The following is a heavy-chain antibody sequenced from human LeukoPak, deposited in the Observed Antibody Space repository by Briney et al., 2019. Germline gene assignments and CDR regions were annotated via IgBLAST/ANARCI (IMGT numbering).Heavy chain of an antibody. V-gene: IGHV4-39*01. CDR2: IYYSGST. J-gene: IGHJ4*02. Sequence: PSETLSLTCTVSGGSISSSSYYWGWIRQPPGKGLEWIGSIYYSGSTYYNPSLKSRVTISVDTSKNQLSLKLSSVTAADTAVYYCARGTWIQLCFDYWGQGTLVTVSS. CDR3: ARGTWIQLCFDY. CDR1: GGSISSSSYY. D-gene: IGHD5-18*01.